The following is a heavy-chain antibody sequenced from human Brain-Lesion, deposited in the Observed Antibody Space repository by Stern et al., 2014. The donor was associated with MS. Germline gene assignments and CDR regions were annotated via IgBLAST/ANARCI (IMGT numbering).Heavy chain of an antibody. CDR1: GGSISSGGYY. Sequence: VQLLESGPGLVKPSQTLSLSCTVSGGSISSGGYYWSWIRQPAGKGLEWIGRIFNSGSTSYNPSLKSRVHLSKDTSKNQLSLRLNPMTAADTAVYYCARGRVVPGFQYYATDVWGQGTTVIVSS. J-gene: IGHJ6*02. CDR2: IFNSGST. D-gene: IGHD2-2*01. CDR3: ARGRVVPGFQYYATDV. V-gene: IGHV4-61*02.